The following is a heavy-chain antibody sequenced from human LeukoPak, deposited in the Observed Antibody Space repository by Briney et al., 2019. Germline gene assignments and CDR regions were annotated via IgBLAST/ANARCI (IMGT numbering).Heavy chain of an antibody. D-gene: IGHD4-11*01. CDR2: INTYGDHT. CDR1: GFTFSNYD. Sequence: GGSLRLSCAASGFTFSNYDMSWVRQAPGKGLQYVSGINTYGDHTYYANSVRGRFTVSRDNSNNTLWLQLGSLITEDTAVYYCASSDYNRLLLHSWGQGTLVTVSS. CDR3: ASSDYNRLLLHS. J-gene: IGHJ4*02. V-gene: IGHV3-64*01.